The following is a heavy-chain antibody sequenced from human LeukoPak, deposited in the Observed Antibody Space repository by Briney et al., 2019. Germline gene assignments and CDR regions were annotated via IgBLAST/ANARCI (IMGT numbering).Heavy chain of an antibody. V-gene: IGHV3-48*01. CDR1: GFTFSSYS. CDR3: AKDYGSSWYEGYFDY. J-gene: IGHJ4*02. Sequence: GGSLRLSCAASGFTFSSYSMNWVRQAPGKGLEWVSYISSSSSTIYYADSVKGRFTISRDNAKNSLYLQMNSLRAEDTAVYYCAKDYGSSWYEGYFDYWGQGTLVTVSS. D-gene: IGHD6-13*01. CDR2: ISSSSSTI.